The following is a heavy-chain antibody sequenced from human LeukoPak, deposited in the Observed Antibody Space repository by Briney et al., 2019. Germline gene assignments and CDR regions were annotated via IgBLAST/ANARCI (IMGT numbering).Heavy chain of an antibody. J-gene: IGHJ4*02. CDR1: GYFISSDYY. V-gene: IGHV4-38-2*01. D-gene: IGHD2-15*01. CDR2: IYHIGST. Sequence: PSETPSLTCAASGYFISSDYYWGWIRQPPGKGLEWIGTIYHIGSTYYNPSLKSRVIISVDTSKNQFSLKLNSVTAADTAVYYCARIYCTGGSCYHHDYWGQGTLVTVPS. CDR3: ARIYCTGGSCYHHDY.